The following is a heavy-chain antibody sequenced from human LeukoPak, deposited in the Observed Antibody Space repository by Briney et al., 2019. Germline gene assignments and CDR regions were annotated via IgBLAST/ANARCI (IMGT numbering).Heavy chain of an antibody. V-gene: IGHV4-30-2*01. D-gene: IGHD3-3*01. CDR1: GGSISSGGYY. Sequence: PSQSLSLTCTVSGGSISSGGYYWSWIRQPPGKGLEWIGYIYHSGSTYYNPSLRSRVTISVDRSKTQFSLKLSSVTAADTAVYYCARTQNSITIFGVVITLFDYWGQGTLVTVSS. CDR3: ARTQNSITIFGVVITLFDY. J-gene: IGHJ4*02. CDR2: IYHSGST.